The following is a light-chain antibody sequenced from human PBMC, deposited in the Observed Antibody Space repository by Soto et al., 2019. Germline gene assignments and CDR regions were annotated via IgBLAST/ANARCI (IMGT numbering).Light chain of an antibody. CDR2: DVS. CDR1: SSDVGGYNY. Sequence: QSALTQPRSVSGSPGQSVTISCTGTSSDVGGYNYVSWYQQHPGKAPRLIIYDVSQRPSGVPDRFSGSKSGNTASLTISGLQAEDEADYYCGSYTSSSNYVFGTGTKVTVL. V-gene: IGLV2-11*01. J-gene: IGLJ1*01. CDR3: GSYTSSSNYV.